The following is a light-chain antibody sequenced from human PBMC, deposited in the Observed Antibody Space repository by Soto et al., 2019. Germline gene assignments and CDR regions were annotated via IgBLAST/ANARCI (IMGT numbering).Light chain of an antibody. CDR1: SSDVGGYAY. CDR3: GSYNNRGLYV. V-gene: IGLV2-14*01. J-gene: IGLJ1*01. Sequence: QSVLTQPASVSGSPGQSITISCTGTSSDVGGYAYVSWYQQYPGTPPQLMIYDVSNRPYGVHNPFSCSKSANTASLISAGLPLEDAADYYAGSYNNRGLYVFGTGTQLTVL. CDR2: DVS.